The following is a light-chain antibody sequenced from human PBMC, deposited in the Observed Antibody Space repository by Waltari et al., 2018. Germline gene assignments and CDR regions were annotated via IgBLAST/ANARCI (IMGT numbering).Light chain of an antibody. V-gene: IGKV1-NL1*01. CDR1: QGISNS. Sequence: DIQMTQSPSSLSASVGDRVTITCRASQGISNSLAWYQQKPGKAPKLLLYAACRLESGVPSRFSGSGSGTDYTLIISRLEPEDFAVYYCQHYGSASMYTFGQGTKLEIK. CDR2: AAC. J-gene: IGKJ2*01. CDR3: QHYGSASMYT.